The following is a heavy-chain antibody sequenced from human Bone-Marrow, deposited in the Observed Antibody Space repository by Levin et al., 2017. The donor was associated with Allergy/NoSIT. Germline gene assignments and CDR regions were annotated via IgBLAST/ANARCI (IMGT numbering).Heavy chain of an antibody. Sequence: PAASVKVSCKASGYVFTDYYLHWVRQAPGQGLEWMGWINPKTDGTHYAQKFQGRVTVTRDTAVSTAYMELTSLTSDDTAIYYCARDRNRYYGYDPFDIWGQGTLVTVSS. V-gene: IGHV1-2*02. CDR1: GYVFTDYY. D-gene: IGHD3-10*01. J-gene: IGHJ3*02. CDR2: INPKTDGT. CDR3: ARDRNRYYGYDPFDI.